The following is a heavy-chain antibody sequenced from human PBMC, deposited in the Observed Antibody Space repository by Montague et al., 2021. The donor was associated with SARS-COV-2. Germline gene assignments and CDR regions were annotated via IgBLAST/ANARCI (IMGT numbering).Heavy chain of an antibody. CDR2: IGPSGST. CDR3: ARRGRKLLPVATTIGGFDI. CDR1: GGSLSGYH. D-gene: IGHD5-12*01. Sequence: SETLSLTCGVSGGSLSGYHWSWIRQPPGRGLEWIGEIGPSGSTNXNPSLKSRVTISLDTSKNQFSLKLSSVTAADTAVYYCARRGRKLLPVATTIGGFDIWGQGTMVTVSS. V-gene: IGHV4-34*01. J-gene: IGHJ3*02.